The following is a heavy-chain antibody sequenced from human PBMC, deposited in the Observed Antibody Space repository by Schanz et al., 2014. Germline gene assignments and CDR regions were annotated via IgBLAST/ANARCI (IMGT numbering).Heavy chain of an antibody. CDR3: ARSYSSGWYPYYYGMDV. J-gene: IGHJ6*02. V-gene: IGHV3-11*04. D-gene: IGHD6-19*01. CDR1: GFTFADYY. Sequence: QVQLLESGGGLFKPGGSLRLSCAGSGFTFADYYMTWIRQAPGKGLEWISYVSSYDTTVSYADSVKGRFTISRDNAKNSVYLQMNSLRAEDTAVYYCARSYSSGWYPYYYGMDVWGQGTTVTVSS. CDR2: VSSYDTTV.